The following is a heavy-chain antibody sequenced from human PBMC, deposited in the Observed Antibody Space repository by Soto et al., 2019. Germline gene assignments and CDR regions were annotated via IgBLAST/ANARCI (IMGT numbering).Heavy chain of an antibody. J-gene: IGHJ4*02. Sequence: ASVKVSCKASGYTFTGYYIHWERQAPGQGPEWMGWINPKSGGTSYAQKFQGRVTMTRDTSISTVYVDLRRLRSDDTAVYYCAGNWNDGDDYFDYWGQGTRVPVSS. CDR3: AGNWNDGDDYFDY. CDR1: GYTFTGYY. CDR2: INPKSGGT. D-gene: IGHD1-1*01. V-gene: IGHV1-2*02.